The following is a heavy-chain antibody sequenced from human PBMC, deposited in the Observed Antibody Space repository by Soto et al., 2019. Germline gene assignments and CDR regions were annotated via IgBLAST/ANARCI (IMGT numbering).Heavy chain of an antibody. J-gene: IGHJ4*02. V-gene: IGHV4-39*02. CDR3: AREVGMVRGTLNHFDY. CDR2: IYYSGST. CDR1: GDSINSDSYY. D-gene: IGHD3-10*01. Sequence: SETLSLTCSVSGDSINSDSYYWGWIRQPPGKGLEWIGSIYYSGSTYYNPSLKSRVTISVDTSKNQFSLQLNSVTPEDTAVYYCAREVGMVRGTLNHFDYWGQGTLVTVSS.